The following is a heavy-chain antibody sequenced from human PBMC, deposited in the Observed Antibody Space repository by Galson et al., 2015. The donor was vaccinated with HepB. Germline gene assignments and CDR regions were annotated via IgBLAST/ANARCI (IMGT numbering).Heavy chain of an antibody. J-gene: IGHJ4*02. CDR2: ISYDGDNK. CDR3: AKDGKRFCSSTSCFNRGFDH. CDR1: RFSFSDYG. D-gene: IGHD2-2*01. Sequence: CAVSRFSFSDYGMHWVRQAPGKGLEWVAVISYDGDNKYYAESVKGRFTISRDNLKNTLYLQMNSLRPEDTAVYYCAKDGKRFCSSTSCFNRGFDHWGQGTLVTVSS. V-gene: IGHV3-30*18.